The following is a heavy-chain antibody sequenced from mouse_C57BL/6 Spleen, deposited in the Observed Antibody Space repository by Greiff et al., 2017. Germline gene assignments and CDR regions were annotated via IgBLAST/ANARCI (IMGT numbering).Heavy chain of an antibody. Sequence: EAGGGLVQPKGSLKLSCAVSGFTFNTYAMHWVRQAPGKGLEWVARIRRKSSNYATYYADSVKDRFTISRDDSQSMLYLQMNNLKTEDTAVYYCVRVDGYYGAMDYWGQGTSVTVSS. CDR3: VRVDGYYGAMDY. CDR1: GFTFNTYA. D-gene: IGHD2-3*01. J-gene: IGHJ4*01. CDR2: IRRKSSNYAT. V-gene: IGHV10-3*01.